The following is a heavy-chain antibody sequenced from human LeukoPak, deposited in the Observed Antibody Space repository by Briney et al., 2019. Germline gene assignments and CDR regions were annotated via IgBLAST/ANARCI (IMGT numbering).Heavy chain of an antibody. Sequence: GGSLRLSCAASGFTFSSYSMNWVRQAPGKGLEWVSSISSSSSYIYYADSVKGRFTISRDNAKNSLYLQMNSLRAEDTAVYYCARVDGSGSYYKILDYWGQGTLVTVSS. CDR2: ISSSSSYI. V-gene: IGHV3-21*01. CDR1: GFTFSSYS. D-gene: IGHD3-10*01. J-gene: IGHJ4*02. CDR3: ARVDGSGSYYKILDY.